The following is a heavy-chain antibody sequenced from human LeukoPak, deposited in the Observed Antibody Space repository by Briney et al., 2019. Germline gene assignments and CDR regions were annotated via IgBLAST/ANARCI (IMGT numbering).Heavy chain of an antibody. V-gene: IGHV3-74*01. J-gene: IGHJ4*02. CDR3: ARGGYYYDSSGYH. CDR1: GFTFSNYW. CDR2: TSSGGSTT. D-gene: IGHD3-22*01. Sequence: GGSLRLSCVASGFTFSNYWMDWVRQAPGKGLVWVSRTSSGGSTTTYADSVKGRFTISRDNAKNSLYLQMNSLRAEDTAVYYCARGGYYYDSSGYHWGQGTLVTVSS.